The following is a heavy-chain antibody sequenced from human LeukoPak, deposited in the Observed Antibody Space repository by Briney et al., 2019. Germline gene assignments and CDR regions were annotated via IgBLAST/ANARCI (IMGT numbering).Heavy chain of an antibody. Sequence: PGGFLRLSCAASGFTVSSNYMSWVRQAPGKGLEWVSVIYSGGSTYYADSVKGRFTISRDNSKNTLYLQMNSLRAEDTAVYYCASAHRGGDWNYRNIDYWGQGTLVTVSS. CDR3: ASAHRGGDWNYRNIDY. CDR1: GFTVSSNY. D-gene: IGHD1-7*01. CDR2: IYSGGST. V-gene: IGHV3-66*02. J-gene: IGHJ4*02.